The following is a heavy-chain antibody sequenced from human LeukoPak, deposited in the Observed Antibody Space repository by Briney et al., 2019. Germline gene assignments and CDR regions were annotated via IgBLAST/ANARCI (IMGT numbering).Heavy chain of an antibody. J-gene: IGHJ4*02. V-gene: IGHV1-8*03. CDR3: APTTSFTASGYDY. CDR2: MNPINGDS. Sequence: ASVTVSCKASGYTFPNYHINWVRQATGQGLEWVGWMNPINGDSGFAQKFQGRVTITRDSSISTSYMELRSLTSEDTAVYFCAPTTSFTASGYDYWGPGTLVTVSS. D-gene: IGHD1-1*01. CDR1: GYTFPNYH.